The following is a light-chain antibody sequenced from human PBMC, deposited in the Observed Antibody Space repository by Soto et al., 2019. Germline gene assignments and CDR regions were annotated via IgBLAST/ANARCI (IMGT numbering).Light chain of an antibody. CDR2: WAS. V-gene: IGKV4-1*01. Sequence: SVLAHSPDSLAVSLGERATMNCKSSQSVLYSSNNKNYLACYQQKPGQPPKLLIYWASTRESGVPDRFSGSGSGTDFTLTISSLQAEDVAVYYCQQYYSTPLTFGGGTKVDI. CDR3: QQYYSTPLT. J-gene: IGKJ4*01. CDR1: QSVLYSSNNKNY.